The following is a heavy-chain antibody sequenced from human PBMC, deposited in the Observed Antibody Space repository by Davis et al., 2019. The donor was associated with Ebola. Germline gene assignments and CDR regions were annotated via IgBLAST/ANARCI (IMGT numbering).Heavy chain of an antibody. Sequence: ASVKVSCKASGYTFTSYDINWVRQAPGQRLEWMGWINAGNGNTKYSQKFQGRVTITRDTSASTAYMELSSLRSEDTAVYYCARTTVVTPFFFDYWGQGTLVTVSS. CDR2: INAGNGNT. D-gene: IGHD4-23*01. V-gene: IGHV1-3*01. CDR3: ARTTVVTPFFFDY. J-gene: IGHJ4*02. CDR1: GYTFTSYD.